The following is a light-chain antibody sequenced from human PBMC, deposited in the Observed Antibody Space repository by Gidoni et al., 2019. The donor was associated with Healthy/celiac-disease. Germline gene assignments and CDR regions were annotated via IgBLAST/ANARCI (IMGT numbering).Light chain of an antibody. CDR3: AAWDDSLSGRYV. Sequence: SVLTQPPSASGTPRQRVTISCSGSSSNIGSNYVYWYQQLPGTAPKLLIYRNNQRPSGVPDRFSGAKSGTSASLAISGRRSEDEADYYCAAWDDSLSGRYVFGTGTKVTVL. J-gene: IGLJ1*01. V-gene: IGLV1-47*01. CDR2: RNN. CDR1: SSNIGSNY.